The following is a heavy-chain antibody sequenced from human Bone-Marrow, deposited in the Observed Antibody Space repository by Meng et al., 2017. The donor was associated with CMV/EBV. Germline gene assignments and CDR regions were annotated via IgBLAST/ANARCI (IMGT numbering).Heavy chain of an antibody. CDR3: ARGLRGTRPSPH. V-gene: IGHV4-34*01. Sequence: AVYGGSFSGFYWGWIRPPPGKGLEGVGEINHRGSTKYNPSLKSRVPLSVDTAKDQFSLKLGSVTAADPAVYYCARGLRGTRPSPHWGQGTLVTVSS. J-gene: IGHJ4*02. CDR2: INHRGST. CDR1: GGSFSGFY.